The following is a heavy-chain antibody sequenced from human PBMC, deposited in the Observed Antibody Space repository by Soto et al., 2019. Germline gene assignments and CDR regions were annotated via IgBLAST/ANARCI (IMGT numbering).Heavy chain of an antibody. V-gene: IGHV3-23*01. D-gene: IGHD3-16*02. J-gene: IGHJ4*02. Sequence: EVQLLESGGGLVQPGGSLRLSCAASGFTFSSYAMSWVRQAPGKGLEWVSAISGSGGSTYYAGSVKGRLTISRDNPKNTLHLQMNSRIAEDTAVDYCAGGRYLPRDYWGQGTLVTVSS. CDR1: GFTFSSYA. CDR3: AGGRYLPRDY. CDR2: ISGSGGST.